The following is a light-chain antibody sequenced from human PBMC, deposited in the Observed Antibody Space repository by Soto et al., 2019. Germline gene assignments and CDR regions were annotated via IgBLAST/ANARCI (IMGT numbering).Light chain of an antibody. V-gene: IGKV1-33*01. CDR3: QQYHSLPRT. CDR2: DAS. Sequence: DIQMTQSPSPLSASVGDSVTISCQASQDIDNYLNWYQQKPGKPPKLLIYDASDLETGVPSRFSGGGSGTDFTFTISSLQSEDIATYFCQQYHSLPRTLGQGTKLEIK. J-gene: IGKJ2*02. CDR1: QDIDNY.